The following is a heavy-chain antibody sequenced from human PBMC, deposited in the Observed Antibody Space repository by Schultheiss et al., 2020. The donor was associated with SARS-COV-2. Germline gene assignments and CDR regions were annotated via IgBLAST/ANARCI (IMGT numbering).Heavy chain of an antibody. CDR2: IYYSGRT. V-gene: IGHV4-59*01. J-gene: IGHJ6*02. CDR1: GFTFSSYW. Sequence: GSLRLSCAASGFTFSSYWMSWVRQHPGKGVEWIGYIYYSGRTYYNPYLKSRVTISVDTSKNQFSLKLSSVNAADTAVYYCARGITMIEGPYGMDVWGQGTTVTVSS. D-gene: IGHD3-22*01. CDR3: ARGITMIEGPYGMDV.